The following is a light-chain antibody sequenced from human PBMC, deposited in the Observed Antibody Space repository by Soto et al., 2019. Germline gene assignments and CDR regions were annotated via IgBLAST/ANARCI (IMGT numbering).Light chain of an antibody. J-gene: IGKJ1*01. V-gene: IGKV3-20*01. CDR1: QSVNNRY. Sequence: EIVLTQSPGTLSLSPGERATLSCRASQSVNNRYLAWFQQKPGQAPRLLISGASNRATGIPDRFSGSGSGTDFTLTISRLEPEDFAVYYCQQYGSSGTFGQGTKVDIK. CDR3: QQYGSSGT. CDR2: GAS.